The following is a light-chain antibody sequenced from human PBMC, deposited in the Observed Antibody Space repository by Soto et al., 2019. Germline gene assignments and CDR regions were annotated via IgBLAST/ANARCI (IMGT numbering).Light chain of an antibody. CDR2: AAS. CDR1: QDIKKY. V-gene: IGKV1-39*01. Sequence: EIQMTQSPSSLSASVGDRVTITCQASQDIKKYLNWYQQKPGKAPKLLIYAASSLQSGVPSRFSGSGSGTDFTLTISSLQPEDFATYYCQQSYSTPRTFGQGTRLEIK. J-gene: IGKJ5*01. CDR3: QQSYSTPRT.